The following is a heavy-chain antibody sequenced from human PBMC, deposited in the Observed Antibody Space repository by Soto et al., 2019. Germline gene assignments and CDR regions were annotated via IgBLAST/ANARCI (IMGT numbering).Heavy chain of an antibody. Sequence: ASVKVSCKVPGYTLTELSMRWVRQAPGKGLEWMGGFDPEDGETIYAQKFQGRVTMTEDTSTDTAYMELSSLRSEDTAVYYCATDSYYYDSSSNYYYYYGMDVWGQGTTVTVSS. CDR1: GYTLTELS. D-gene: IGHD3-22*01. V-gene: IGHV1-24*01. CDR3: ATDSYYYDSSSNYYYYYGMDV. J-gene: IGHJ6*02. CDR2: FDPEDGET.